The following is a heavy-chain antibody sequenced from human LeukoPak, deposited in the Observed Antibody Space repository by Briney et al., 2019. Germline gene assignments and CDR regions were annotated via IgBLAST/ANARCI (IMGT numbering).Heavy chain of an antibody. CDR2: IYYGGYT. CDR3: QSRYLEWLLDY. D-gene: IGHD3-3*01. V-gene: IGHV4-39*01. CDR1: GDSINSNNYY. J-gene: IGHJ4*02. Sequence: PSETLSLTCTVSGDSINSNNYYWGWIRQPPGKGLEWIGSIYYGGYTYYNPSLKSRVTISVDTSKNQFSLKLSSVTAADTAMYYCQSRYLEWLLDYWGQGTLVTVSS.